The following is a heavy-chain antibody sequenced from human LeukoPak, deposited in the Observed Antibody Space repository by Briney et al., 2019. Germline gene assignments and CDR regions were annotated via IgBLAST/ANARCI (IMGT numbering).Heavy chain of an antibody. CDR3: ARDETAFSSWYIIDY. Sequence: PGGSLRLSCAASGFTFSSYSMNWVRQAPGKGLEWVSYISSSSTIYYADSVKGRFTISRDNAKNSLYLQMNSLRAEDTAVYYCARDETAFSSWYIIDYWGQGTLVTVSS. J-gene: IGHJ4*02. V-gene: IGHV3-48*01. D-gene: IGHD6-13*01. CDR2: ISSSSTI. CDR1: GFTFSSYS.